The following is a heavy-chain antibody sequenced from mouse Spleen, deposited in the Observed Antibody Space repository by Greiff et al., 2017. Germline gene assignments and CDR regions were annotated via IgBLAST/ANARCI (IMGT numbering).Heavy chain of an antibody. CDR3: ARKGVITTGFAY. J-gene: IGHJ3*01. V-gene: IGHV1-19*01. CDR1: GYTFTDYY. Sequence: EVQLQQSGPVLVKPGASVKMSCKASGYTFTDYYMNWVKQSHGKSLEWIGVINPYNGGTSYNQKFKGKATLTVDKSSSTAYMELNSLTSEDSAVYYCARKGVITTGFAYWGQGTLVTVSA. D-gene: IGHD1-1*01. CDR2: INPYNGGT.